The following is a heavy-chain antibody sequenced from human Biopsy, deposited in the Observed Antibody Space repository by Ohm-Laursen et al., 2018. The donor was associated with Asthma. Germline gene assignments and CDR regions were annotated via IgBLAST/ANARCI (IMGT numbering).Heavy chain of an antibody. V-gene: IGHV4-61*01. CDR3: ARGWNCGGDCYSLDS. D-gene: IGHD2-21*02. Sequence: PSQTLSLTCTVSGGSVSSGSYYWSWIRQPPGKGLAWVSYISYSGSTDYNPSLKSRLTISMDRSKNQFSLRLGSVTAADTAVYYCARGWNCGGDCYSLDSWGQGTLVTVSS. CDR2: ISYSGST. J-gene: IGHJ4*02. CDR1: GGSVSSGSYY.